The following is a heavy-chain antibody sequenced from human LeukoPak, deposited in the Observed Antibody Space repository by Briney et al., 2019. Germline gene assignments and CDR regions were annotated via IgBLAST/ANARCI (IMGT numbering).Heavy chain of an antibody. V-gene: IGHV3-53*01. J-gene: IGHJ3*02. Sequence: PGGSLRLSCAASGFTVSSNYMSWVRQAPGKGLEWVSVIYSGGSTYYADSVKGRFTISRDNSKNTLYLQMNSLRAEDTAVYYCAKATSTTVTTPYDAFDIWGQGTMVTVSS. CDR1: GFTVSSNY. D-gene: IGHD4-17*01. CDR2: IYSGGST. CDR3: AKATSTTVTTPYDAFDI.